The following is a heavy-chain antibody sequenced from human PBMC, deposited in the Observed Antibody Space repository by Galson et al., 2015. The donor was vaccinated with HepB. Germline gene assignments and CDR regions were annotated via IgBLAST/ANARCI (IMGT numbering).Heavy chain of an antibody. CDR2: ISSSGSTI. CDR3: ARDRHRDQYYYYYYMDV. V-gene: IGHV3-11*01. Sequence: SLRLSCAASGFTFSDYYMSWIRQAPGKGLEWVSYISSSGSTIYYADSVKGRFTISRDNAKNSLYLQMNSLRAEDTAVYYCARDRHRDQYYYYYYMDVWGKGTTVTVSS. CDR1: GFTFSDYY. J-gene: IGHJ6*03. D-gene: IGHD5-24*01.